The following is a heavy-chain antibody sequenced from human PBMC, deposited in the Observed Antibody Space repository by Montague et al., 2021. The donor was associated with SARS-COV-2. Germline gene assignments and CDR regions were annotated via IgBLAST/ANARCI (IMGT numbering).Heavy chain of an antibody. CDR1: GASVGSSD. D-gene: IGHD1-14*01. J-gene: IGHJ3*02. V-gene: IGHV4-59*02. CDR3: ARETMTADAFDI. Sequence: SETLSLTCTVPGASVGSSDWGWIRQSPGKGLEWIGYFYSVGSTDYNPSLKSRATISRDTSKNQFSLKVRSVTAADTAAYYCARETMTADAFDIWGQGTMVTVSS. CDR2: FYSVGST.